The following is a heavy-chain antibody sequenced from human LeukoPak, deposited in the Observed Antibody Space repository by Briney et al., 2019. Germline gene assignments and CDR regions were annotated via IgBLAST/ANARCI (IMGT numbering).Heavy chain of an antibody. J-gene: IGHJ5*02. D-gene: IGHD3-22*01. Sequence: GASLRLSCTASGFTFSAYVMTWVRQAPGKGLEWASGMTATGDTKYYADSVKGRFTISRDNSKNTLYLRLDSLRAEDTAVYYCARKSVIVYYGGLDLWGQGNLVTVSS. CDR1: GFTFSAYV. V-gene: IGHV3-23*01. CDR2: MTATGDTK. CDR3: ARKSVIVYYGGLDL.